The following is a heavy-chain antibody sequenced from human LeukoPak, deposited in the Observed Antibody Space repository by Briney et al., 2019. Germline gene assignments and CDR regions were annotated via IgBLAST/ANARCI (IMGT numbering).Heavy chain of an antibody. Sequence: GGSLRLSCAASGFTFSSYAMSWVRQAPGKGLEWVSAISGSGGSTYYADSVKGRFTISRDNSKNTLYLQMNSLRDEDTAVYYCAKDGYYYGSGSFEYYFDYWGQGTLVTVSS. D-gene: IGHD3-10*01. J-gene: IGHJ4*02. CDR3: AKDGYYYGSGSFEYYFDY. CDR2: ISGSGGST. CDR1: GFTFSSYA. V-gene: IGHV3-23*01.